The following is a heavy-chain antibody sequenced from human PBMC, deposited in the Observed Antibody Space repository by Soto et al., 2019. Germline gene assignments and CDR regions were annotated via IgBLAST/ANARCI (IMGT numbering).Heavy chain of an antibody. CDR1: GFIFSNFG. CDR3: ARDDIPGITVATYGLDV. CDR2: IWYDGSNE. V-gene: IGHV3-33*01. D-gene: IGHD6-19*01. J-gene: IGHJ6*02. Sequence: AVGSLRLSCAASGFIFSNFGMHWVRQAPGKGLEWVAVIWYDGSNEYYADSVKGRFTISKDNSKNMLYLQMNSLRAEDTAVYYCARDDIPGITVATYGLDVWGQGTTVTVSS.